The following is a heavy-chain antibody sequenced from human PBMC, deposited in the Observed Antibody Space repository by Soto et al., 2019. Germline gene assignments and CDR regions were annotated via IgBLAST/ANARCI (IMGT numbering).Heavy chain of an antibody. CDR3: ADQAGYSYAKRDY. Sequence: VSLRLSCAASGFTFSDAWFRWVRPASGKVLDLVGWIKSNSDGGTTEYDAPIRGRFTISRDDSTNTLYLQMNSLKTEDTAVYYCADQAGYSYAKRDYWGQGTLVTVSS. J-gene: IGHJ4*02. V-gene: IGHV3-15*01. D-gene: IGHD5-18*01. CDR2: IKSNSDGGTT. CDR1: GFTFSDAW.